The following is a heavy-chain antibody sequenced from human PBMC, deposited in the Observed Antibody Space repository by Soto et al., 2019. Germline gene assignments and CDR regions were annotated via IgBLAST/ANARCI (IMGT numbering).Heavy chain of an antibody. CDR2: ISGSGGST. V-gene: IGHV3-23*01. CDR3: AKGGARITMIVVVITFFDY. CDR1: GFTFSSYA. D-gene: IGHD3-22*01. J-gene: IGHJ4*02. Sequence: GSLRLSCAASGFTFSSYAMSWVRQAPGKGLEWVSAISGSGGSTYYADSVKGRFTISRDNSKNTLYLQMNSLRAEDTAVYYCAKGGARITMIVVVITFFDYWGQGTLVTVSS.